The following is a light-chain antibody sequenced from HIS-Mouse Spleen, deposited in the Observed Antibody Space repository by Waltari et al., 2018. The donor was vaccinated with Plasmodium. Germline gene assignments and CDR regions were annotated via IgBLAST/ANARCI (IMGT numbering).Light chain of an antibody. CDR1: QSISSI. J-gene: IGKJ4*01. Sequence: DIQMTQSPSPLSASIGERVTITCRASQSISSILNWYQQKPGKAPKLLIYAASSLQSGVPSRFSGSGSGTDFTLTISSLQPEDFVTYYCQQSYSTPLTFGGGTKVEIK. CDR3: QQSYSTPLT. V-gene: IGKV1-39*01. CDR2: AAS.